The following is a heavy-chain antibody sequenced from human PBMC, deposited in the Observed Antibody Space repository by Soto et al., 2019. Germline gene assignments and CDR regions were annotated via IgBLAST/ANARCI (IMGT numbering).Heavy chain of an antibody. CDR1: GGSISNYY. V-gene: IGHV4-59*01. CDR3: ARARYDLDV. Sequence: PSETLSLTCTVSGGSISNYYWSWIRQPPGRGLEWIGHIFYSGSTNYNPALKSRVTISVDTSKSQFSLKLSSVTAADTAVYYCARARYDLDVWGQGTTVTVS. CDR2: IFYSGST. J-gene: IGHJ6*02. D-gene: IGHD1-20*01.